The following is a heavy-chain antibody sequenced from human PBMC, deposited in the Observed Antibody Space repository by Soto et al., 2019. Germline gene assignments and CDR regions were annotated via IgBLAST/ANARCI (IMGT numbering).Heavy chain of an antibody. CDR1: GYTFTDYT. CDR3: ARGGYPSRYYYYMDV. V-gene: IGHV1-3*01. D-gene: IGHD3-22*01. Sequence: GASVKVSCKASGYTFTDYTIQWVRQAPGQRLEWLGWINAGNRNPKYSQTFQGRLTITSDTSASTAYMELSSLTSEDTAIYYCARGGYPSRYYYYMDVWGAGTTVTVSS. J-gene: IGHJ6*03. CDR2: INAGNRNP.